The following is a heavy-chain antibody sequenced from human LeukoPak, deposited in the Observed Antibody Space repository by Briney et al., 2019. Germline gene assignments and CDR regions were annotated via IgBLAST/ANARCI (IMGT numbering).Heavy chain of an antibody. CDR3: ARGRARFDY. Sequence: GGSLRLSRAASGFTVSSNYMSWVRQAPGKGLEWVSLIYSDGGTYYADSVKGRFTVFRDNSKNTLYLQMNSLRAEDTAMFYCARGRARFDYWGQGTLVTVSS. CDR1: GFTVSSNY. CDR2: IYSDGGT. J-gene: IGHJ4*02. V-gene: IGHV3-53*01.